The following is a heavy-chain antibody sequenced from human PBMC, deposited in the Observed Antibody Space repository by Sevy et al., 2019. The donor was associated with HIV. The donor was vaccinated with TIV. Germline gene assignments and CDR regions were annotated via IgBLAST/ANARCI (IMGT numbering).Heavy chain of an antibody. Sequence: ASLKVSCKASGYNFYIHWVRQAPGQGLEWMERVTPNSGATTYAQRFQGRVAMTMDTSISTAYMELSGLKSDDTAIYYCAGQSLGWYNWFDPWGQGTLVTVSS. CDR1: GYNFY. J-gene: IGHJ5*02. CDR2: VTPNSGAT. CDR3: AGQSLGWYNWFDP. D-gene: IGHD6-19*01. V-gene: IGHV1-2*06.